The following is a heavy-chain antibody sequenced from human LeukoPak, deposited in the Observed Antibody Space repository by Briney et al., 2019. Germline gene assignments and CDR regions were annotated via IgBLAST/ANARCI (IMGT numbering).Heavy chain of an antibody. D-gene: IGHD3-10*01. Sequence: SQTLSLTCAISGDSVSSNSATWNWIRQSPSRGFEWLGRTYYRPKWYNEYAVSVRSRITINPDTSKNQFSLQLNSVSPVDTAVYNCAKYQGEWFDPWGQGTLVTVSS. CDR2: TYYRPKWYN. CDR3: AKYQGEWFDP. V-gene: IGHV6-1*01. J-gene: IGHJ5*02. CDR1: GDSVSSNSAT.